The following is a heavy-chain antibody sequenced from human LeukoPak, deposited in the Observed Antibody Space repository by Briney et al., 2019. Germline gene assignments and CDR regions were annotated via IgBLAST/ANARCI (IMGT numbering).Heavy chain of an antibody. D-gene: IGHD2-15*01. CDR1: GGSFSGYY. J-gene: IGHJ4*02. V-gene: IGHV4-34*01. Sequence: PSETLSLTCAVYGGSFSGYYWSWIRQPPGKGLEWIGEINHSGSTNYNPSLKSRVTISVDTSKNQFSLKLSSVTAADTAVYYCARVFGCSGGSRYPGKNFDYWGQGTLVTVSS. CDR3: ARVFGCSGGSRYPGKNFDY. CDR2: INHSGST.